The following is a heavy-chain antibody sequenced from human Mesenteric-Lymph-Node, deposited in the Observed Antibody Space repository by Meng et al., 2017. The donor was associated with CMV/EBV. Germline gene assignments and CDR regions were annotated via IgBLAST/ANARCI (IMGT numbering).Heavy chain of an antibody. CDR3: ASCSGRIRLGAFDI. V-gene: IGHV4-39*07. D-gene: IGHD2-15*01. Sequence: SETLSLTCTVSGGSISSSSYYWGWIRQPPGKGLEWIGSIYYSGSTYYNPSLKSRVTISVDTSKNQFSLKLSSVTAADTAVDYCASCSGRIRLGAFDIWGQGTMVTVSS. CDR1: GGSISSSSYY. J-gene: IGHJ3*02. CDR2: IYYSGST.